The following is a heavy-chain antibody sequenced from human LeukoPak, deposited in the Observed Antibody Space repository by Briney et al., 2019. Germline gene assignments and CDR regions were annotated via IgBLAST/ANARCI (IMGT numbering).Heavy chain of an antibody. D-gene: IGHD1-14*01. V-gene: IGHV3-7*01. Sequence: GGSLRLSCAASGFTFSGHWMSWVRQAPGKGLGWVANINQGGSDKYYVDSVKGRFTISRDNANNLLYLQVNSLRGEDTAVYYCTRDRSRAEDDWGQGTLVTVSS. CDR1: GFTFSGHW. CDR3: TRDRSRAEDD. CDR2: INQGGSDK. J-gene: IGHJ4*02.